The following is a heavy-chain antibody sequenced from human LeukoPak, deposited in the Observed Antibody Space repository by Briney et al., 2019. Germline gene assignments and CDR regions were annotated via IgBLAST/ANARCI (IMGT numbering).Heavy chain of an antibody. Sequence: GASVKVSCKASGYTFTSYYMHWVRQAPGQGLEWMGIINPSGGSTSYAQKFQGRVTMTRDMSTSTAYMELSSLRSEDTAVYYCASRGGLRLGELSSDGDYWGQGTLVTVSS. D-gene: IGHD3-16*02. CDR1: GYTFTSYY. CDR2: INPSGGST. CDR3: ASRGGLRLGELSSDGDY. V-gene: IGHV1-46*01. J-gene: IGHJ4*02.